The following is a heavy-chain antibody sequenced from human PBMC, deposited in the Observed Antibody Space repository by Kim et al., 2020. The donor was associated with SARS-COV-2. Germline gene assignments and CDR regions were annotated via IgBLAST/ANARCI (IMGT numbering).Heavy chain of an antibody. CDR3: TTPGEAYYDILTGYYGSNWFDP. J-gene: IGHJ5*02. CDR2: IKSKTDGGTT. V-gene: IGHV3-15*01. Sequence: GGSLRLSCAASGFTFSNAWMSWVRQAPGKGLEWVGRIKSKTDGGTTDYAAPVKGRFTISRDDSKNTLYLQMNSLKTEDTAVYYCTTPGEAYYDILTGYYGSNWFDPWGQGTLVTVSS. D-gene: IGHD3-9*01. CDR1: GFTFSNAW.